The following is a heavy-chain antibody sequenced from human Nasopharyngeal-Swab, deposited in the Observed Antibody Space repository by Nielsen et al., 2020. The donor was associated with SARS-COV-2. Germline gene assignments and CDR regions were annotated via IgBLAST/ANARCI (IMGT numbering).Heavy chain of an antibody. V-gene: IGHV4-59*08. D-gene: IGHD3-3*01. J-gene: IGHJ4*02. CDR2: IYYSGST. CDR1: GGSISSYC. CDR3: ARHHYDFWSGYYEGYFDY. Sequence: GSLRLSCTVSGGSISSYCWSWIRQPPGKGLEWIGYIYYSGSTNYNPSLKSRVTISVDTSKNQFSLKLSSVTAADTAVYYCARHHYDFWSGYYEGYFDYWGQGTLVTVSS.